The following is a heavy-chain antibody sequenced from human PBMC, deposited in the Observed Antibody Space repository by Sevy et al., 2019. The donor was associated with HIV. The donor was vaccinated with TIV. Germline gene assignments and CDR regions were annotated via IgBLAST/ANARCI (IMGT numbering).Heavy chain of an antibody. CDR2: ISSSSSYI. Sequence: GGSLRLSCAASGLTFSSYSMNWVRQAPGKGLEWVSSISSSSSYIYYADSVKGRFTISRDNAKNSLYLQMNSLRAEDTAVYYCARDGYYYDSSGYLHSWGQGTLVTVSS. CDR1: GLTFSSYS. D-gene: IGHD3-22*01. CDR3: ARDGYYYDSSGYLHS. J-gene: IGHJ4*02. V-gene: IGHV3-21*01.